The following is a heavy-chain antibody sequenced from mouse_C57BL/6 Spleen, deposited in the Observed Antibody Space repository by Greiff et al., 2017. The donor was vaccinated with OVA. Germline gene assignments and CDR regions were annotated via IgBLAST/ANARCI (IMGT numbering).Heavy chain of an antibody. CDR2: IYPGDGDT. Sequence: VQLQQSGPELVKPGASVKISCKASGYAFSSSWMNWVKQRPGKGLEWIGRIYPGDGDTNYNGKFKGKATLTADKSSSTAYMQLSSLTSEDSAVYFCARGEDLDYWGQGTTLTVSS. CDR3: ARGEDLDY. V-gene: IGHV1-82*01. CDR1: GYAFSSSW. J-gene: IGHJ2*01.